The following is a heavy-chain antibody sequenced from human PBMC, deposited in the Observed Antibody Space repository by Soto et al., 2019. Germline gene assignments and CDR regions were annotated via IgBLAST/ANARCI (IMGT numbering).Heavy chain of an antibody. Sequence: PSETLSLTCAVSGDSISRGGYSWTWIRQPPGKALEWIGYISYSGSTYYNPSLKSRVTISVDTSKNQFSLRLSSVTAADTAVYYCARDSTHYYGSGSSPDDAFDIWGQGTMVTVSS. D-gene: IGHD3-10*01. CDR1: GDSISRGGYS. CDR3: ARDSTHYYGSGSSPDDAFDI. J-gene: IGHJ3*02. CDR2: ISYSGST. V-gene: IGHV4-31*11.